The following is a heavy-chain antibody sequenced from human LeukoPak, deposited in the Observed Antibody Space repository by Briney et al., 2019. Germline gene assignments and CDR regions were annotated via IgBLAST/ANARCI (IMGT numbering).Heavy chain of an antibody. Sequence: ASVKVSCKASGYTFSSYGISWVRQAPGQGLEWMGWITAYNGNTNYAQKLQGRVTMTTDTSTSTAYMELRSLRSDDTAVYYCARDPLAYCGGDCLWLDPWGQGTLVTVSS. J-gene: IGHJ5*02. CDR3: ARDPLAYCGGDCLWLDP. D-gene: IGHD2-21*01. CDR1: GYTFSSYG. CDR2: ITAYNGNT. V-gene: IGHV1-18*01.